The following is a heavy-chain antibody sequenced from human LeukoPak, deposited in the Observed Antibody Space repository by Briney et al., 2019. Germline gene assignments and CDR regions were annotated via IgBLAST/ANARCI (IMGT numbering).Heavy chain of an antibody. J-gene: IGHJ4*02. CDR3: AKPAYYSDSGSFPTQYYFDY. D-gene: IGHD3-10*01. CDR1: GFTFSSYA. Sequence: GGSLRLSCAASGFTFSSYAMTWVRQAPGKGLEWVSAISGSGGSTYYADSVKGRFTISRDNSKNTLYLQMSSLRADDTALFYCAKPAYYSDSGSFPTQYYFDYWGQGTLVTVSS. CDR2: ISGSGGST. V-gene: IGHV3-23*01.